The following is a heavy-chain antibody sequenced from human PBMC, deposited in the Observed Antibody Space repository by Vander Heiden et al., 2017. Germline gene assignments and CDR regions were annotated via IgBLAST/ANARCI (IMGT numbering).Heavy chain of an antibody. Sequence: EVQLLESGGGLVQPGGSLRLSCAASGFTFSSYAMSWVRQAPGKGLEWVSAISGSGGSTYYADSVKGRFTISRDNSKNTLYLQMNSLRAEDTAVFYCAKGPGTAARPRGYFDYWGQGTLVTVSS. CDR2: ISGSGGST. V-gene: IGHV3-23*01. J-gene: IGHJ4*02. D-gene: IGHD6-6*01. CDR3: AKGPGTAARPRGYFDY. CDR1: GFTFSSYA.